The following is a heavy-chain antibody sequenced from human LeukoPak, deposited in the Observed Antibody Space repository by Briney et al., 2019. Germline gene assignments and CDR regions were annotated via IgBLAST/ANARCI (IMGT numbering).Heavy chain of an antibody. CDR2: INHSGTT. V-gene: IGHV4-34*01. CDR1: GGSFSGYY. Sequence: SETLSLTCAVYGGSFSGYYWSWIRQPPGKGLEWIGEINHSGTTNYNPSLNSRVTISVDTSKNQFSLNMGSVSGANTAVYYCARERGLWPIDYWGQGTLVTVSS. J-gene: IGHJ4*02. CDR3: ARERGLWPIDY. D-gene: IGHD3-10*01.